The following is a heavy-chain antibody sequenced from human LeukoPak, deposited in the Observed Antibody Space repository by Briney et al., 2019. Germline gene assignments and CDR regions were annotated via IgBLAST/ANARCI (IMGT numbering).Heavy chain of an antibody. CDR3: GKTPTPYDSSGYLDY. J-gene: IGHJ4*02. D-gene: IGHD3-22*01. CDR2: ISAYNGNT. Sequence: ASVKVSCKASGYTFTSYGIGWVRQAPGQGLEWMGWISAYNGNTNYAQKLQGRVTMTTDTSTSTAYMELRSLRSDDTAVYYCGKTPTPYDSSGYLDYWGQGTLVTVSS. CDR1: GYTFTSYG. V-gene: IGHV1-18*01.